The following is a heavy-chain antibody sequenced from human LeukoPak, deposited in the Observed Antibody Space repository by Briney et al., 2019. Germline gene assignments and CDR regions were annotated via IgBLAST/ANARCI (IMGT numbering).Heavy chain of an antibody. CDR1: GGSISSGSYD. CDR2: IYTSGSM. Sequence: SETLSLTCTVSGGSISSGSYDWYWIRQPAGKGLEWMGHIYTSGSMNYNPSLKSRVTISVDTSKNQFSLKLSSVTAADTAVYYCARGGKRGIVVVPAANFDYWGQGTLVTVSS. CDR3: ARGGKRGIVVVPAANFDY. J-gene: IGHJ4*02. D-gene: IGHD2-2*01. V-gene: IGHV4-61*09.